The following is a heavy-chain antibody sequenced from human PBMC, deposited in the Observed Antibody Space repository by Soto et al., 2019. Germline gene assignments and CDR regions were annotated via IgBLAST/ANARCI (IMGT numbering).Heavy chain of an antibody. Sequence: ASVKVSCKASGYTFTSYAMHWVRQAPGQRLEWMGWINAGNGNTKYSQKFQGRVTITRDTSASTAYMELSSLRSEDTAVYYCAREIRRDAAAPDAFDIWGQGTMVTVSS. V-gene: IGHV1-3*01. CDR1: GYTFTSYA. CDR2: INAGNGNT. J-gene: IGHJ3*02. D-gene: IGHD6-13*01. CDR3: AREIRRDAAAPDAFDI.